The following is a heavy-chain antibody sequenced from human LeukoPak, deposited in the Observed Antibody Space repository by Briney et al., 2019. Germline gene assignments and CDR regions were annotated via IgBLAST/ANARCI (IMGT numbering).Heavy chain of an antibody. CDR3: ARDRSGYPYFDY. Sequence: SVKVSCKASGGTFSSYAISWARQAPGQGLEWMGGIIPIFGTANYAQKFQGRVTITADESTSTAYMELSSLRSEDTAVYYCARDRSGYPYFDYWGQGTLVTVSS. D-gene: IGHD5-12*01. V-gene: IGHV1-69*13. CDR1: GGTFSSYA. CDR2: IIPIFGTA. J-gene: IGHJ4*02.